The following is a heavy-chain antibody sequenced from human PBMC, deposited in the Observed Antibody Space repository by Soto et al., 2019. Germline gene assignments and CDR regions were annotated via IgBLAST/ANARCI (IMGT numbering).Heavy chain of an antibody. V-gene: IGHV3-74*01. CDR3: ARGSNSYYGRDV. Sequence: EVPLVESGGGLVQPGGSLRLSCAASGFTFNNYGMQWVRQAPGRGLVWVSHISGDGSDTRYADFVKGRFTTSRDNTKNTVYLQLNSLRAEDAAVYYCARGSNSYYGRDVWGQGTTVIVSS. J-gene: IGHJ6*02. CDR1: GFTFNNYG. CDR2: ISGDGSDT. D-gene: IGHD4-4*01.